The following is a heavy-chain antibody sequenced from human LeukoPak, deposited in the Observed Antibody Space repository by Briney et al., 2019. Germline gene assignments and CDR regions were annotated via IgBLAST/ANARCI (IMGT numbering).Heavy chain of an antibody. CDR2: ISGSGGNT. D-gene: IGHD1-7*01. Sequence: GGTLRLSCAASGFTFSRNGMTWVRQAPGKGLEWVSAISGSGGNTYYADSVKGRFTISRDNSKNTMYMQMNSLRAEDTAVYYCARAGGGPTTLYWYFDIWGRGTLVTVSS. V-gene: IGHV3-23*01. J-gene: IGHJ2*01. CDR3: ARAGGGPTTLYWYFDI. CDR1: GFTFSRNG.